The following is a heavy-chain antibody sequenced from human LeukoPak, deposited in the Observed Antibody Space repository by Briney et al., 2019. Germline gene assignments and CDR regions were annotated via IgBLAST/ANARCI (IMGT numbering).Heavy chain of an antibody. CDR1: GGSISSSSYY. Sequence: ASETLSLTCTVSGGSISSSSYYWGWIRQPPGKGLEWIGSIYYSGSTYYNPSLKSRVTISVDTSKNQFSLKLSSVTAADTAVYYCARSITMIVVVINGFDPWGQGTLVTASS. CDR2: IYYSGST. V-gene: IGHV4-39*01. CDR3: ARSITMIVVVINGFDP. J-gene: IGHJ5*02. D-gene: IGHD3-22*01.